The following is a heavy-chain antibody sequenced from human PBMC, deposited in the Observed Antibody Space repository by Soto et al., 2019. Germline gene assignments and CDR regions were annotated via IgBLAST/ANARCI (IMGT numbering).Heavy chain of an antibody. CDR1: GGTFSSYA. J-gene: IGHJ6*02. CDR3: ARSQGSSTSLEIYYYYYYGMDV. Sequence: QVQLVQSGAEVKKPGSSVKVSCKASGGTFSSYAISWVRQAPGQGLEWMGGIIPISDTTNYAQKFQGRGTITADESTSTAYMELSSMRSEYTAVYYCARSQGSSTSLEIYYYYYYGMDVWGQGTTVTVSS. CDR2: IIPISDTT. D-gene: IGHD2-2*01. V-gene: IGHV1-69*01.